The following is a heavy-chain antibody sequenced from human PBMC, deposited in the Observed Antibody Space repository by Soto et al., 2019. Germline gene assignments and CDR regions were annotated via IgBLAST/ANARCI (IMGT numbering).Heavy chain of an antibody. D-gene: IGHD3-10*01. J-gene: IGHJ4*02. CDR3: ATAPGGGGY. CDR1: GFTVSNNY. CDR2: IYSGGYT. V-gene: IGHV3-53*01. Sequence: EVQLVESGGGLIQPGGSLRLSCAVSGFTVSNNYMSWVRQAPGKGLEGVSVIYSGGYTAYGDSVKGRFTISRDNSKTPINLQRNSRGAADTAVYSWATAPGGGGYWGQGTLVTVSS.